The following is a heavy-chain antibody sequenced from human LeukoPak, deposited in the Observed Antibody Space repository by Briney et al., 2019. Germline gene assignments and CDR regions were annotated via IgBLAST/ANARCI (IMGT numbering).Heavy chain of an antibody. V-gene: IGHV4-39*01. J-gene: IGHJ4*02. CDR1: GGSISSSSYY. D-gene: IGHD6-19*01. Sequence: SETLSLTCTVSGGSISSSSYYWAWIRQPPGKGLEWIGSIYYRGNTYYTPSLKSRVTISVDTAKNQFSLELSSVTAADTAVYYCARQSTKDSSGWLFDYWGQGTLLTVSS. CDR2: IYYRGNT. CDR3: ARQSTKDSSGWLFDY.